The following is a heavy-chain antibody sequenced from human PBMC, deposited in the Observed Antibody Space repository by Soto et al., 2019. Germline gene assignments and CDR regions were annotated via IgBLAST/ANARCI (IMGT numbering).Heavy chain of an antibody. CDR2: IYHSGST. V-gene: IGHV4-30-2*01. J-gene: IGHJ6*02. CDR1: GGSISSDTCS. CDR3: ARVPVTTGYGMAV. D-gene: IGHD4-4*01. Sequence: QLQLQESGSGLVKPSQTLSLTCAVSGGSISSDTCSWSWIRQPPGKGLEWIGYIYHSGSTDYNPPXTXRXXRSVDKSRNQFSLKLSSVSAADTAVYFCARVPVTTGYGMAVWGQGTTVTVSS.